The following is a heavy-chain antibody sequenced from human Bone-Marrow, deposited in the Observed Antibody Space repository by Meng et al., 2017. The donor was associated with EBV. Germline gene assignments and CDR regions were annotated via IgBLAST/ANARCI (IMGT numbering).Heavy chain of an antibody. D-gene: IGHD6-13*01. CDR1: GFTFSSYG. J-gene: IGHJ5*02. V-gene: IGHV3-30*03. CDR2: ISNDGTTK. CDR3: ARVPDGMNMWFDT. Sequence: QVQLVESGGGGVQPGRSVRLSCAASGFTFSSYGMHWVRQAPGKGLEWVAVISNDGTTKYYIDSVKGRFTISRDDSKNTVYLQMNSLRAEDTAVYHCARVPDGMNMWFDTWGQGTLVTVSS.